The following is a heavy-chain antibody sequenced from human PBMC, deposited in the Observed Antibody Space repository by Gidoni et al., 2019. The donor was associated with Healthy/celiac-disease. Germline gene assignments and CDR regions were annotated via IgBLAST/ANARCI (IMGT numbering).Heavy chain of an antibody. CDR3: ARDIAHFDWLSTPYGMDV. J-gene: IGHJ6*02. V-gene: IGHV3-74*01. CDR1: GFTFSSYW. Sequence: EVQLVASGGGLVQPGGSLRLSCAASGFTFSSYWMHWVRQAPGKGLVWVSRINSDGSSTSYADSVKGRFTISRDNAKNTLYLQMNSLRAEDTAVYYCARDIAHFDWLSTPYGMDVWGQGTTVTVSS. D-gene: IGHD3-9*01. CDR2: INSDGSST.